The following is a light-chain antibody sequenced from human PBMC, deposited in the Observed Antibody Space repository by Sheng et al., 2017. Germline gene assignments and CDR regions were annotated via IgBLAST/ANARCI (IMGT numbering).Light chain of an antibody. V-gene: IGKV3-20*01. CDR1: QSVSGRF. J-gene: IGKJ3*01. CDR2: DAS. Sequence: EIVLTQSPGTLSLSPGERATLSCRASQSVSGRFLAWYQQKPGQAPRLLIYDASSRATGIPDRFSGSGSGTDFTLTISRLEPEDSAVYYCQQYDSTPPRTFGPGTKVDIK. CDR3: QQYDSTPPRT.